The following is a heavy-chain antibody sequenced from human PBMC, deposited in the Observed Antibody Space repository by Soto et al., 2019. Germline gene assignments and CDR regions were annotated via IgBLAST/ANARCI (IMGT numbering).Heavy chain of an antibody. CDR3: ARSYSSGWAGLLDY. J-gene: IGHJ4*02. CDR2: ISYDGSNK. D-gene: IGHD6-19*01. CDR1: GFTFSSYA. Sequence: QVQLVESGGGVVQPGRSLRLSCAASGFTFSSYAMHWVRQAPGKGLEWVAVISYDGSNKYYADSVKGRFIISRDNSKNTLYLQMNSLRAEDTAVYYCARSYSSGWAGLLDYWGQGTLVTVSS. V-gene: IGHV3-30-3*01.